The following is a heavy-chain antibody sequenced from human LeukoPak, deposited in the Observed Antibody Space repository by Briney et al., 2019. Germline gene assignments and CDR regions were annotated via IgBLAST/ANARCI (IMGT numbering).Heavy chain of an antibody. CDR1: GGSINTYY. CDR2: IYSSGST. V-gene: IGHV4-4*07. CDR3: ARSVFWASAGTDYFDY. J-gene: IGHJ4*02. D-gene: IGHD6-13*01. Sequence: SETLSLTCTVSGGSINTYYWSWIRQPAGKGLEWIGRIYSSGSTNYSPSLKSRATMSVDTSKNQFSLKLSSVTAADTAVYYCARSVFWASAGTDYFDYWGQGTLVTVSS.